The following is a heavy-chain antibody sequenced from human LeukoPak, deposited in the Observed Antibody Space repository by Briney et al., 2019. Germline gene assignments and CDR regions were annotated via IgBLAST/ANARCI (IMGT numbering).Heavy chain of an antibody. Sequence: ASVKVSCKASGYTFTSYYMHWVRQAPGQGLEWMGIINPSGGSTSYAQKFQGRVTMTRDTSTSTVYMELSSLRSEGTAVYYCARDWVYCSSTSCPDVNWFDPWGQGTLVTVSS. V-gene: IGHV1-46*01. D-gene: IGHD2-2*01. CDR3: ARDWVYCSSTSCPDVNWFDP. CDR2: INPSGGST. CDR1: GYTFTSYY. J-gene: IGHJ5*02.